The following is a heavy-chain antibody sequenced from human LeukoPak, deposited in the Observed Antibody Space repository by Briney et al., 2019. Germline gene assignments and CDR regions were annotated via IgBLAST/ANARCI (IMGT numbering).Heavy chain of an antibody. CDR3: ARDLGYSYGYAFDY. V-gene: IGHV3-7*01. CDR1: GLTLSGYT. D-gene: IGHD5-18*01. Sequence: GGSLRLSCAASGLTLSGYTMNWVRQAPGKGLEWVANIKQDGSEKYYVDSVKGRFTISRDNAKNSLYLQMNSLRAGDTAVYYCARDLGYSYGYAFDYWGQGTLVTVSS. J-gene: IGHJ4*02. CDR2: IKQDGSEK.